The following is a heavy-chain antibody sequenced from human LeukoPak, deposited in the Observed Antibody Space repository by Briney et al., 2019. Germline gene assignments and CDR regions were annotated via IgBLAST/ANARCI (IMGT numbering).Heavy chain of an antibody. CDR3: AREAYSSGWANWFDP. V-gene: IGHV4-39*07. J-gene: IGHJ5*02. Sequence: SETLSLTCTVSGGSISSSSYYWGWIRQPPGKGLEWIGSIYYSGSTYYNPSLKSRVTISVDTSKNQFSLKLSSVTAADTAVCYCAREAYSSGWANWFDPWGQGTLVTVSS. CDR2: IYYSGST. D-gene: IGHD6-19*01. CDR1: GGSISSSSYY.